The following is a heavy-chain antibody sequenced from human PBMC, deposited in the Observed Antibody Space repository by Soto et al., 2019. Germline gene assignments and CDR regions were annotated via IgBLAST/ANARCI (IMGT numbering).Heavy chain of an antibody. CDR1: GFTFSSYG. CDR3: AKVYYDILTGYYVYGMDV. V-gene: IGHV3-30*18. Sequence: QVQLVESGGGVVQPGRSLRLSCAASGFTFSSYGMHWVRQAPGKGLEWVAVISYDGSNKYYADSVKGRFTISRDNSKNTLYLQMNSLRAVDTAVYYCAKVYYDILTGYYVYGMDVWGQGTTVTVSS. D-gene: IGHD3-9*01. J-gene: IGHJ6*02. CDR2: ISYDGSNK.